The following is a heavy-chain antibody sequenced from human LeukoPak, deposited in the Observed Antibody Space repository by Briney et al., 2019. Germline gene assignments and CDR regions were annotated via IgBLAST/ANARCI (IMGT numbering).Heavy chain of an antibody. CDR2: IYYSGST. CDR1: GFTFSSYW. J-gene: IGHJ4*02. D-gene: IGHD1-1*01. V-gene: IGHV4-59*01. Sequence: GSLRLSCAASGFTFSSYWMNWVRQAPGKGLEWIGSIYYSGSTNYNPSLKSRVTISVDTSKNQFSLKLSSVTAADTAVYYCAREPRQNWNDGQHFDYWGQGTLVTVSS. CDR3: AREPRQNWNDGQHFDY.